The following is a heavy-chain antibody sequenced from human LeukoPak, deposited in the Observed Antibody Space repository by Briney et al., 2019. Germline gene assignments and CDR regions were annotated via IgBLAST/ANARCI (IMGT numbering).Heavy chain of an antibody. CDR1: GFTFSSSA. CDR2: ISDSGGTT. CDR3: AKKASGSYPGGFDP. V-gene: IGHV3-23*01. D-gene: IGHD6-19*01. Sequence: PGGSLRLSCTASGFTFSSSAMRWVRQAPGKGLEWLSTISDSGGTTYYADSVKGRFTISRDNSKNTLYLQMNSLRAEDTAVYYCAKKASGSYPGGFDPWGQGTMVTVAS. J-gene: IGHJ5*02.